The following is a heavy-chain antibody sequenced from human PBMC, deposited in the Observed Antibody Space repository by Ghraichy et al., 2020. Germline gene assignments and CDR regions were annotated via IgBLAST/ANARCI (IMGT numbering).Heavy chain of an antibody. Sequence: SQTLSLTCTVSGGSISGFYWSWIRQPPGKGLEWIWYVYYSGSTSYNPSLKSRVTISVDTSKNQFSLKLSSVTAADTAVYYCARRGSAAYPFDYWGQGTLVTVSS. D-gene: IGHD2-15*01. V-gene: IGHV4-59*01. CDR1: GGSISGFY. CDR2: VYYSGST. J-gene: IGHJ4*02. CDR3: ARRGSAAYPFDY.